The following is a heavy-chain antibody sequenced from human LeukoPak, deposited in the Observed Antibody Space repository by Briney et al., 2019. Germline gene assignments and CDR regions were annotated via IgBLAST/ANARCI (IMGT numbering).Heavy chain of an antibody. CDR2: ISSGTSYI. Sequence: GGSLRLSCAASGFTFNTYTMNWVRQAPGKGLEWVSSISSGTSYIYYADSVKGRFTISRDNAKNSLYLQMNSLRAEDTAVYYCARSRNYDIFTGYCNWGQGTLVTVSS. V-gene: IGHV3-21*01. CDR1: GFTFNTYT. CDR3: ARSRNYDIFTGYCN. D-gene: IGHD3-9*01. J-gene: IGHJ4*02.